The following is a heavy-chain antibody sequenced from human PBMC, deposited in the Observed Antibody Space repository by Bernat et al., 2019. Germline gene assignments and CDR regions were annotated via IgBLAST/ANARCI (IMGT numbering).Heavy chain of an antibody. CDR3: AKDLERWLRTFNFFDP. V-gene: IGHV3-30*18. J-gene: IGHJ5*02. CDR2: ISYDGSNK. D-gene: IGHD5-12*01. CDR1: GFTFSSYG. Sequence: QVQLVESGGGVVQPGRSLRLSCAASGFTFSSYGMHWVRQAPGKGLEGVAVISYDGSNKYYATSVKGRFTISRDNSKNTLYLQMNSLRAEDTAVYYCAKDLERWLRTFNFFDPWGQGTLVTVSS.